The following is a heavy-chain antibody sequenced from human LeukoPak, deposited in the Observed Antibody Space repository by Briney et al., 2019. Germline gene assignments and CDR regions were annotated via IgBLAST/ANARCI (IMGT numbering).Heavy chain of an antibody. V-gene: IGHV3-48*01. CDR3: ARDGYSSSFYFDY. Sequence: GGSLRLSCAASGFTFSSYGMTWVRQAPGKGLEWVSYISSSSSTIYYADSVKGRFTISRDNAKNSLYLQMNSLRAEDTAVYYCARDGYSSSFYFDYWGQGTLVTVSS. J-gene: IGHJ4*02. CDR2: ISSSSSTI. CDR1: GFTFSSYG. D-gene: IGHD6-6*01.